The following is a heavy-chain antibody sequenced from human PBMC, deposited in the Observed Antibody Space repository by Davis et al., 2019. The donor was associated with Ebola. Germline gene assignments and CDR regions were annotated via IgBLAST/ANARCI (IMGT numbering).Heavy chain of an antibody. CDR3: ARSSGWSLLFDY. J-gene: IGHJ4*02. Sequence: MPSETLSLTCTVSGGSIRRYYWSWIRQPPGKGLEWIGYIYYSGSTNYNPSLKSRVTISVDTSKNQFSLKLSSVTAADTAVYYWARSSGWSLLFDYWGQGALVTVSS. V-gene: IGHV4-59*01. CDR1: GGSIRRYY. CDR2: IYYSGST. D-gene: IGHD6-19*01.